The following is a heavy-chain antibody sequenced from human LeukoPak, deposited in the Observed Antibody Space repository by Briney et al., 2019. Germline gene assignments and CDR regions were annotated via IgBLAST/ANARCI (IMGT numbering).Heavy chain of an antibody. J-gene: IGHJ3*02. Sequence: ASVKVSCKVSGYTLTELSMHWVRQAPGKGLEWMGGFDPEDGETIYAQKFQGRVTMTEDTSTDTAYMELSSLRSEDTAVYYCATDSPLRYFDWPHKTRASDIWGQGTMVTVSS. CDR1: GYTLTELS. D-gene: IGHD3-9*01. V-gene: IGHV1-24*01. CDR2: FDPEDGET. CDR3: ATDSPLRYFDWPHKTRASDI.